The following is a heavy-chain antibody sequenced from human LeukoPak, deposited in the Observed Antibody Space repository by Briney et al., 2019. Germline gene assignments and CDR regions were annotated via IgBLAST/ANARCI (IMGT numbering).Heavy chain of an antibody. CDR2: INAGNGNT. D-gene: IGHD3-10*01. CDR3: ASSDRGDREDAFDI. CDR1: GYTFTSYA. J-gene: IGHJ3*02. Sequence: ASVKVSCKASGYTFTSYAMHWVRQAPGQRLEWMEWINAGNGNTKYSQKFQGRVTITRDTSASTAYMELSSLRSEDTAVYYCASSDRGDREDAFDIWGQGTMVTVSS. V-gene: IGHV1-3*01.